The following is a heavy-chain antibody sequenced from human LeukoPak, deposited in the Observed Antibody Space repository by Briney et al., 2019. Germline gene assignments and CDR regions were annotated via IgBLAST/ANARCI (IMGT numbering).Heavy chain of an antibody. CDR2: INHIGIT. Sequence: SETLSLTCAVYGGSFSAYYWTWIRQPPGKGLEWIGEINHIGITTYSPSLKSRVSISVDKSKNQFSLRLSSVTAADTAVYYCARGSGWYYWGQGTLVTVSS. V-gene: IGHV4-34*01. D-gene: IGHD6-19*01. CDR1: GGSFSAYY. CDR3: ARGSGWYY. J-gene: IGHJ4*02.